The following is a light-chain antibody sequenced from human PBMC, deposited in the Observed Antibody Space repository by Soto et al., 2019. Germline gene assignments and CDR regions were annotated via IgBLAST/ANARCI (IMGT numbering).Light chain of an antibody. CDR1: ESVTSS. V-gene: IGKV3-15*01. J-gene: IGKJ1*01. CDR3: QQYYSYPRT. Sequence: EIVMTQSPATLSVSPGDRATLSCRASESVTSSLAWYQQKPGQPPRLLIYAASTRATDVPARFSGGGSETEFTLTISSLQSEDFATYYCQQYYSYPRTFGQGTKVEIK. CDR2: AAS.